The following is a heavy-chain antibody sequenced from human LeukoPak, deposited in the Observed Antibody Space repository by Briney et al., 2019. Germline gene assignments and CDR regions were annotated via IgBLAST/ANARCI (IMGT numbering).Heavy chain of an antibody. D-gene: IGHD5-12*01. CDR3: ARDMSEWLLTPDDAFDI. CDR2: INPNSGGT. V-gene: IGHV1-2*02. Sequence: ASVKVSCKASGYTFTGYYMHWVRQAPGQGLEWMGWINPNSGGTNYAQKFQGRVTMTRDTSISTAYMELSRLRPDDTAVYYCARDMSEWLLTPDDAFDIWGQGTMVTVSS. J-gene: IGHJ3*02. CDR1: GYTFTGYY.